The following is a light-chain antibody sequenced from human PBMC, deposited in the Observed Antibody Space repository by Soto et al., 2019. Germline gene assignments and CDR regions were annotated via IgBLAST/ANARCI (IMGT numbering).Light chain of an antibody. Sequence: IVLTHSPATLSVSPGERATLSCRASQSVSSNLAWYQQKPGQAPRLLIYAASSRATGIPDRFSGSGSGTDFTLTISRLEPEDFAVYYCQQYGSSPRTFGQGTKVDTK. J-gene: IGKJ1*01. CDR2: AAS. CDR3: QQYGSSPRT. CDR1: QSVSSN. V-gene: IGKV3-20*01.